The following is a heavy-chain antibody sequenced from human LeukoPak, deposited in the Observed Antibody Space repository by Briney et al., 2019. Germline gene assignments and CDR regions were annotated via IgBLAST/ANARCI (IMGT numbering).Heavy chain of an antibody. V-gene: IGHV3-30-3*01. D-gene: IGHD5-24*01. Sequence: GGSLRLSCAASGFTFSSYAMHWVRQAPGKGLEWVAVISYDGSNKYYADSVKGRFTISRDNSKNTLYLQMNSLRAEDTALYYCAKGFSRRWLQPSDYWGQGTLVTVSS. J-gene: IGHJ4*02. CDR2: ISYDGSNK. CDR1: GFTFSSYA. CDR3: AKGFSRRWLQPSDY.